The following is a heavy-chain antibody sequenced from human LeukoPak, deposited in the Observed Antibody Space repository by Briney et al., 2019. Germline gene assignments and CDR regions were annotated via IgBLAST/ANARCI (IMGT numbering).Heavy chain of an antibody. Sequence: SETLSLTCTVSGGSISSYYWGWIRQPPGKGLEWIGYIYTSGSTNYNPSLKSRVTISVDTSKNQFSLKLSSVTAADTAVYYCAGRDGYPTHADYWGQGTLVTVSS. D-gene: IGHD5-24*01. J-gene: IGHJ4*02. CDR3: AGRDGYPTHADY. CDR1: GGSISSYY. CDR2: IYTSGST. V-gene: IGHV4-4*09.